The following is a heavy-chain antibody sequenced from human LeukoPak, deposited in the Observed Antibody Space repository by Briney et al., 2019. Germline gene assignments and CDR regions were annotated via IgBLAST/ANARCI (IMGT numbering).Heavy chain of an antibody. D-gene: IGHD5-18*01. CDR3: ARRGYSYGYGMSL. CDR2: INPNSGGT. Sequence: ASVKVSCKASGYTFTGYYMHWVRQAPGQGLEWMGRINPNSGGTNYAQKFQGRVTMTRDTSISTAYMELSRLRSDDTAVYYCARRGYSYGYGMSLWGQGTLVTASS. CDR1: GYTFTGYY. J-gene: IGHJ4*02. V-gene: IGHV1-2*06.